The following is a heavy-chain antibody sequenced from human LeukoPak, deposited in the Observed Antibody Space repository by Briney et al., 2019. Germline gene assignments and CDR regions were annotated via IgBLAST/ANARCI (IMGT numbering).Heavy chain of an antibody. CDR1: GDSVNSGAYY. J-gene: IGHJ4*02. Sequence: SETLSLTCTVSGDSVNSGAYYWSWLRQPAGKEPEWIGRIYPLETTNYNPSLKSRVAISVDTSKNQFSLKLSSVTAADTAVYYCARGRPSTVVTAVLTTIPFDYWGQGTLVTVSS. CDR3: ARGRPSTVVTAVLTTIPFDY. V-gene: IGHV4-61*10. D-gene: IGHD4-23*01. CDR2: IYPLETT.